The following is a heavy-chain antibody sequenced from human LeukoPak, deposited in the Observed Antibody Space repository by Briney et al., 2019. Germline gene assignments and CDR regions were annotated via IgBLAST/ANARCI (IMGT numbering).Heavy chain of an antibody. Sequence: ASVKVSSKDSGYTFTSNGISWVRQAPGQGLEWMGWISAYNGNTNYAQKLQGRVTMTTDTSTSTAYMELRSLRSDDTAVYYCAIAIITIFGGVMVDAFEIWGQGTMVTVSS. V-gene: IGHV1-18*04. D-gene: IGHD3-3*01. CDR1: GYTFTSNG. J-gene: IGHJ3*02. CDR3: AIAIITIFGGVMVDAFEI. CDR2: ISAYNGNT.